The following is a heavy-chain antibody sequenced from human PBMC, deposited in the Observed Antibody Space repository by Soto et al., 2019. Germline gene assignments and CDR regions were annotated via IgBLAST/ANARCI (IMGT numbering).Heavy chain of an antibody. CDR3: ANWALLRPPDYGMDV. D-gene: IGHD3-3*01. CDR1: GYTFTSYD. J-gene: IGHJ6*02. Sequence: PSVKVSCKASGYTFTSYDINWVRQATGQGLEWMGWMNPNSGNTGYAQKFQGRVTMTRNTSISTAYMELSSLRSEDTAVYYCANWALLRPPDYGMDVWGQGTTVTVSS. CDR2: MNPNSGNT. V-gene: IGHV1-8*01.